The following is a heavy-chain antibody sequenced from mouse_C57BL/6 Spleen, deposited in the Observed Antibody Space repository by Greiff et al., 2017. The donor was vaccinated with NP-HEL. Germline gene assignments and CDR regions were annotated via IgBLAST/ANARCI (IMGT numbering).Heavy chain of an antibody. CDR3: ARDYSKKGAYYFDY. CDR1: GFTFSSYA. CDR2: ISDGGSYT. D-gene: IGHD2-5*01. J-gene: IGHJ2*01. V-gene: IGHV5-4*01. Sequence: EVKLVESGGGLVKPGGSLKLSCAASGFTFSSYAMSWVRQTPEKRLEWVATISDGGSYTYYPDNVKGRFTISRDNAKNNLYLQMSHLKSEDTAMYYCARDYSKKGAYYFDYWGQGTTLTVSS.